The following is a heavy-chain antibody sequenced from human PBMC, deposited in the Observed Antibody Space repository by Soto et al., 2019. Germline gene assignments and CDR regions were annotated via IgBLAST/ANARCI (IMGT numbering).Heavy chain of an antibody. CDR2: ISGSGEST. J-gene: IGHJ4*02. Sequence: GGSLRLSCAASGFTFSSCAMNWVRQAPGKGLEWVSTISGSGESTYYADSVKGRFTISRDNSKSTLYLQMNSLRAEDTAVYYCAKDRWNYDYFDFWGQGTLGNVPS. CDR1: GFTFSSCA. CDR3: AKDRWNYDYFDF. V-gene: IGHV3-23*01. D-gene: IGHD1-7*01.